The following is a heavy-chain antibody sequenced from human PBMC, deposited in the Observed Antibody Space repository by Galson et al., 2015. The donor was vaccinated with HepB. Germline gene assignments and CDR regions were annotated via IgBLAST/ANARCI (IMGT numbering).Heavy chain of an antibody. CDR3: AREGSGGFLEWLLFEGNYFDY. V-gene: IGHV3-33*01. J-gene: IGHJ4*02. CDR1: GFTFSSYG. D-gene: IGHD3-3*01. Sequence: SLRLSCAASGFTFSSYGMHWVRQAPRKGLEWVAVIWYDGSNKYYADSVKGRFTISRDDSKNTLYLQMNSLRAEDTAVYYCAREGSGGFLEWLLFEGNYFDYWGQGTLVTVSS. CDR2: IWYDGSNK.